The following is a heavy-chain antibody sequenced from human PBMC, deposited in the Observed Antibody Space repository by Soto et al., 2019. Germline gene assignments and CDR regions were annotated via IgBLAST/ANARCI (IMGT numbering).Heavy chain of an antibody. D-gene: IGHD2-8*01. Sequence: EVQLVESGGGLVKPGGSLRLSCAASGFTFDNAWMSWVRQAPGTGLEWVGRIKSKTDGGTADYAAPVKGRCTISRDDSKHTLFLQMNSLKTEDTAVYYCTTDRGHMYDFDYWGQGPLVPVSS. CDR1: GFTFDNAW. V-gene: IGHV3-15*01. CDR2: IKSKTDGGTA. CDR3: TTDRGHMYDFDY. J-gene: IGHJ4*02.